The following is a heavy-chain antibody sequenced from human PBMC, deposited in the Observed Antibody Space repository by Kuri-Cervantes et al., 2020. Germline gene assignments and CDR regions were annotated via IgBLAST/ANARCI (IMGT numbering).Heavy chain of an antibody. J-gene: IGHJ4*02. V-gene: IGHV1-2*02. CDR1: ESTFTGYY. CDR2: INPNSGGT. Sequence: AVNVSCKASESTFTGYYMHSVRQAPGQGLEWMGWINPNSGGTNYAQKFQGRVTMTRNTSISTAYMELSSLRSEDTAVYYGARVHCSSTSCYEGGHDYWGQRTLVTVSS. D-gene: IGHD2-2*01. CDR3: ARVHCSSTSCYEGGHDY.